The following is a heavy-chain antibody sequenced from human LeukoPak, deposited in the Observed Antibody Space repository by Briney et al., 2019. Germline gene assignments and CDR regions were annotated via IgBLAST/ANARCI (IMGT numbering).Heavy chain of an antibody. CDR2: INPNSGGT. CDR1: GYTFTGYY. CDR3: ARNYYDSSGYYDY. J-gene: IGHJ4*02. V-gene: IGHV1-2*02. D-gene: IGHD3-22*01. Sequence: ASAKVSCKASGYTFTGYYMHWVRQAPGQGLEWMGWINPNSGGTNYAQKFQGRVTMTRDTSISTAYMELSRLRSDDTAVYYCARNYYDSSGYYDYWGQGTLVTVSS.